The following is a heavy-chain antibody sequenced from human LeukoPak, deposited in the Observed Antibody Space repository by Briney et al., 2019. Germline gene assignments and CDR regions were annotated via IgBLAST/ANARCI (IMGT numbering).Heavy chain of an antibody. CDR2: IYRSGIT. D-gene: IGHD6-19*01. Sequence: SETLSLTCAVSGYSISRGYHWGWIRQPPGKGLEWIGSIYRSGITYYKPSLKSRVTISVDTSKNQFSLKLSSVTAADTAVYYCASINSSGWYVDYWGQGTLVTVSS. J-gene: IGHJ4*02. CDR1: GYSISRGYH. CDR3: ASINSSGWYVDY. V-gene: IGHV4-38-2*01.